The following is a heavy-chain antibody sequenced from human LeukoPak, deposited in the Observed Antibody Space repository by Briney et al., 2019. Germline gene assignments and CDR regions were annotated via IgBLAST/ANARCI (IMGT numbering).Heavy chain of an antibody. CDR1: GGSFSGYY. CDR2: INHSGST. Sequence: PSETLSLTCAVYGGSFSGYYWSWIRQPPGKGLEWIGEINHSGSTNYNPSLKSRVTIPVDTSKNQFSLKLSSVTAADTAVYYCARAVLLWFGEYGKWFDPWGQGTLVTVSS. CDR3: ARAVLLWFGEYGKWFDP. V-gene: IGHV4-34*01. J-gene: IGHJ5*02. D-gene: IGHD3-10*01.